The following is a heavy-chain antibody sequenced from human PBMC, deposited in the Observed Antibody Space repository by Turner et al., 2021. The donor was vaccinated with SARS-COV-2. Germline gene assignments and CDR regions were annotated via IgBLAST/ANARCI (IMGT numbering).Heavy chain of an antibody. CDR3: ARARWDYYDSSGYYPDAFDI. Sequence: EVQLVESGGGSVEPGGSLRLSCAPFGFTFTRHSMNWVRQAPGKGLEWVSSISSSSNYIYYADSVKGRFTISRDNAKNSLFLQMNSLRAEDTAVYYCARARWDYYDSSGYYPDAFDIWGQGTMVTVSS. CDR2: ISSSSNYI. V-gene: IGHV3-21*01. CDR1: GFTFTRHS. D-gene: IGHD3-22*01. J-gene: IGHJ3*02.